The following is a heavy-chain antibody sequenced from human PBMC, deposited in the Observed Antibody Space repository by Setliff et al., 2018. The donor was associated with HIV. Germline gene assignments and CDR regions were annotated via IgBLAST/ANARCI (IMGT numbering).Heavy chain of an antibody. V-gene: IGHV1-2*02. CDR3: ARDLAYCSGGSCYRPLNYYFYYMDV. J-gene: IGHJ6*03. CDR1: GFSFDDYY. D-gene: IGHD2-15*01. Sequence: ASVKVSCKASGFSFDDYYIHWVRQAPGQGLEWMGCVIPNSGKTYYAKNFQGRVTMTSDASIRTAYMELSGLTSDDTATYYCARDLAYCSGGSCYRPLNYYFYYMDVWGKGTTVTVSS. CDR2: VIPNSGKT.